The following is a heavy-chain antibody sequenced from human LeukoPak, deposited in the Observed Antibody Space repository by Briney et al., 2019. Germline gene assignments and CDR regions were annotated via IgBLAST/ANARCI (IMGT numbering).Heavy chain of an antibody. CDR1: GFTVSSNY. J-gene: IGHJ5*02. CDR2: IKSKTDGGTT. Sequence: PGGSLRLSCAASGFTVSSNYMSWVRQAPGKGLEWVGRIKSKTDGGTTDYAAPVKGRFTISRDDSKNTLYLQMNSLKTDDTAVYYCTTDSLDFDPWGQGTLVTVSS. CDR3: TTDSLDFDP. V-gene: IGHV3-15*01.